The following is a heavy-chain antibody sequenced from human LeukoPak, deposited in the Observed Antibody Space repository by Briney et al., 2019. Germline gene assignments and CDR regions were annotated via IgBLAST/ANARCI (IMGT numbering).Heavy chain of an antibody. D-gene: IGHD1-26*01. CDR1: GFTFSSYG. CDR3: ARPTYSGSYYWFDY. Sequence: GGSLRCSCAASGFTFSSYGMHWVRQAPGKGLEWVAVIWYDGSNKYYADSVKGRFTISRDNSKNTLYLQMNSLRAEDTAVYYCARPTYSGSYYWFDYWGQGTLVTVSS. J-gene: IGHJ4*02. CDR2: IWYDGSNK. V-gene: IGHV3-33*01.